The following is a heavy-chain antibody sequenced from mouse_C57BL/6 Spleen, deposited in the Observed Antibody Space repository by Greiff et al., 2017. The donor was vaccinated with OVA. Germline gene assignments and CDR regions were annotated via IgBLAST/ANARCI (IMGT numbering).Heavy chain of an antibody. Sequence: EVKLVESGPELVKPGASVKMSCKASGYTFTDYNMHWVKQSHGKSLEWIGYINPNNGGTSYNQKFKGKATLTVNKSSSTAYMELRSLTSEDSAVYYCARTDRGDYFDYWGQGTTLTVSS. CDR1: GYTFTDYN. CDR3: ARTDRGDYFDY. CDR2: INPNNGGT. V-gene: IGHV1-22*01. D-gene: IGHD1-1*01. J-gene: IGHJ2*01.